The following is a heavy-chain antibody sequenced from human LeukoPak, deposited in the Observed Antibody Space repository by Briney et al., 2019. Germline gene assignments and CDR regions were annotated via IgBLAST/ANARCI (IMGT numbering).Heavy chain of an antibody. V-gene: IGHV3-53*01. D-gene: IGHD2-8*01. Sequence: GGSLRLSCAASGFTVSSNYMSWVRQAPGKGLEWVSVIYSGGSTYYADSVKGRFTISRDNSKNTLYLQMNSLRDEDTVVYYCARAPQWARFDYWGQGTLVSVSS. CDR3: ARAPQWARFDY. CDR2: IYSGGST. CDR1: GFTVSSNY. J-gene: IGHJ4*02.